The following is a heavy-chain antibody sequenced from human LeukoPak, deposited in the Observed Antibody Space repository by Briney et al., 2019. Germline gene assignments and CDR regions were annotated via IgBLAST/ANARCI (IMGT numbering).Heavy chain of an antibody. CDR2: IYYSGST. V-gene: IGHV4-59*01. J-gene: IGHJ5*02. CDR1: RGSISSYY. CDR3: ARATGYYDSSGYCFRFWFDP. D-gene: IGHD3-22*01. Sequence: SETLSLTCTVSRGSISSYYWSWIRQPPGKGLEWSGYIYYSGSTNYNPSLKSRVTISVDTSNNQFSVKLSSVTAADTAVYYCARATGYYDSSGYCFRFWFDPWGQGTLVTVSS.